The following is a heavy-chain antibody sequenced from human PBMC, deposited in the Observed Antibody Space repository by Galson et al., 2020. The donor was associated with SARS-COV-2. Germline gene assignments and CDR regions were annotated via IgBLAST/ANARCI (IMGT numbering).Heavy chain of an antibody. CDR1: GYTFTGHY. Sequence: GASVKVSCKASGYTFTGHYVHWVRQAPGQGLEWMGWINPDTGNTDFAQKFQDRVTMTRDTSISTAYMELSMLTSDDTAVYYCARVSGINEPIDDFDYWGLGTLVTVSS. CDR2: INPDTGNT. CDR3: ARVSGINEPIDDFDY. D-gene: IGHD1-1*01. V-gene: IGHV1-2*02. J-gene: IGHJ4*02.